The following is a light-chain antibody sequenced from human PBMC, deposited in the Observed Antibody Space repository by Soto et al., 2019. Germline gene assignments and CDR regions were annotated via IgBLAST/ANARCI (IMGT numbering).Light chain of an antibody. CDR2: LGS. CDR3: MQALQTRT. CDR1: QSLLHSTGYNY. V-gene: IGKV2-28*01. J-gene: IGKJ1*01. Sequence: DIVMTQSPLSLPVTPGGPASISCRASQSLLHSTGYNYLHWYLQKPGQSPQLLIYLGSNRSSGVPDRFSGSGSGTDFTLKISRVEAEDVGVYYCMQALQTRTFGQGTKVDSK.